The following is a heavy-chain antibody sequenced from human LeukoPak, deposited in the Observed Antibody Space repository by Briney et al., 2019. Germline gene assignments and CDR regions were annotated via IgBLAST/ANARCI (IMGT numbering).Heavy chain of an antibody. CDR1: GFTFSSYA. CDR2: ISGSGGST. V-gene: IGHV3-23*01. CDR3: ARDSYSYGPFDY. D-gene: IGHD5-18*01. Sequence: GGSLRLSCAASGFTFSSYAMSWVRQAPGKGLEWVSAISGSGGSTYYADSVKGRFTISRDNAKNSLYLQMNSLRAEDTAVYYCARDSYSYGPFDYWGQGTLVTVSS. J-gene: IGHJ4*02.